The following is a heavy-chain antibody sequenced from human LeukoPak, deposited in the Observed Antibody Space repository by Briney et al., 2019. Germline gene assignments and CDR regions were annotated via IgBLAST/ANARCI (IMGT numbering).Heavy chain of an antibody. Sequence: GGSLRLSCAASGFTFSSYAMSWVRQAPGKGLEWVAVIWYDGSNKYYADSVKGRFTISRDNSKNTLYLQMNSLRGDDTAVYYCAREDYGDYADAFDIWGQGTMVTVSS. V-gene: IGHV3-33*08. D-gene: IGHD4-17*01. CDR2: IWYDGSNK. J-gene: IGHJ3*02. CDR1: GFTFSSYA. CDR3: AREDYGDYADAFDI.